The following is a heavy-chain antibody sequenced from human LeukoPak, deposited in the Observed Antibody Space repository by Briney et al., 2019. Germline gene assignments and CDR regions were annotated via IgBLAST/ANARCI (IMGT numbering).Heavy chain of an antibody. J-gene: IGHJ4*02. D-gene: IGHD3-3*01. CDR1: GFTFSTYA. CDR2: ISGSDAGT. V-gene: IGHV3-23*01. CDR3: ASRPGATGIFGPYDY. Sequence: GGSLRLSCAASGFTFSTYAMSWVRQSPGKGLEWVSAISGSDAGTYYADSVKGRFTVSRDDSKNTLYLQMNSLRAEDTAVYYCASRPGATGIFGPYDYWGQGTLLTVSS.